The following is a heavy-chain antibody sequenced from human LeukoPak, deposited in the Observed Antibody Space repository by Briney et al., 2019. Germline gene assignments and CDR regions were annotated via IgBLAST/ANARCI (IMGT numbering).Heavy chain of an antibody. CDR2: NSWDSGSI. CDR3: AKSAITMVRGVIMDVCLDV. Sequence: ALRPPRSALGFPLYRYSKGWGPQAPGERLEGGPGNSWDSGSIGYADSVKGRFTISRDNAKNSLYLQMNSLRAEDTALYYCAKSAITMVRGVIMDVCLDVWGQGTTVTVSS. V-gene: IGHV3-9*01. CDR1: GFPLYRYS. D-gene: IGHD3-10*01. J-gene: IGHJ6*02.